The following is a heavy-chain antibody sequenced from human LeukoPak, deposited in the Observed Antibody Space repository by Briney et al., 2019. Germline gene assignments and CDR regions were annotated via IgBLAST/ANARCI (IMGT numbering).Heavy chain of an antibody. Sequence: GGSLRLSCAASGFTFSTYAIHWVRQAPGKGLEWVAVISYDGSNNSYADSVKGRSTISRDNSKNTLYLQMNSLRAEDTAVYYCARDPVLTAIYYYYFMDIWGKGTTVTVSS. CDR1: GFTFSTYA. V-gene: IGHV3-30*01. J-gene: IGHJ6*03. CDR2: ISYDGSNN. CDR3: ARDPVLTAIYYYYFMDI. D-gene: IGHD2-21*02.